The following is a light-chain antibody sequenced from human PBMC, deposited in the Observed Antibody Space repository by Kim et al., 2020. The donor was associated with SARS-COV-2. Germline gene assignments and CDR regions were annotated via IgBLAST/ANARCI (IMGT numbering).Light chain of an antibody. J-gene: IGKJ2*01. CDR2: DAS. CDR1: QNIKKS. Sequence: SASVGDRITITCRASQNIKKSLDWYQQKPGKAPNLLIYDASSLETGVPSRFSGSGSETDFTSTINSLQPDDFATYFCHQSESLPYTFGQGTKLEI. V-gene: IGKV1-33*01. CDR3: HQSESLPYT.